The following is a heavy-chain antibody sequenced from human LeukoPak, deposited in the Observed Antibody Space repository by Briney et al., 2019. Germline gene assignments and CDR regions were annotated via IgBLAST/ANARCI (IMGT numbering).Heavy chain of an antibody. Sequence: GESLQISCQGSGYSFTSYWIGWVRQMPGKGLEWMGIIYPGDSDTRYSPSFQGQVTISADKSISTAYLQWSSLKASDTAMYYCATRFRYSSSWYYFDYWGQGTLVTVSS. CDR1: GYSFTSYW. CDR2: IYPGDSDT. CDR3: ATRFRYSSSWYYFDY. V-gene: IGHV5-51*01. J-gene: IGHJ4*02. D-gene: IGHD6-13*01.